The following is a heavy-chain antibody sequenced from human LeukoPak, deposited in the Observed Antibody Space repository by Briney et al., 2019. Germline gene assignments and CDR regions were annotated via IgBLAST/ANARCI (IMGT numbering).Heavy chain of an antibody. CDR1: GGSISSSTYY. J-gene: IGHJ4*02. V-gene: IGHV4-39*01. CDR2: IYYSGNT. CDR3: SGRLRDRVDY. Sequence: PSETLSLTCTVSGGSISSSTYYWGWIRQPPGKGLEWIGSIYYSGNTYYNPSLKSRVTISVDTSKNQFSLKLSSVTAADTAVYYCSGRLRDRVDYWGQGTLVTVSS. D-gene: IGHD5-12*01.